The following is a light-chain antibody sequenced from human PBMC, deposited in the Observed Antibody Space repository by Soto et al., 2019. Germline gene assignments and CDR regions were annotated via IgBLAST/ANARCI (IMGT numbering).Light chain of an antibody. CDR3: QQSYSSPRT. CDR2: AAS. Sequence: DIQMTQSPCSLSSSVGDRATLTCQSSQSINSYLIWYQQKAGNAPQLLIYAASSLQSGVPARFSGSGSGTDFILSISSLQPEDSAIYYCQQSYSSPRTFGQGTKLEI. CDR1: QSINSY. J-gene: IGKJ2*01. V-gene: IGKV1-39*01.